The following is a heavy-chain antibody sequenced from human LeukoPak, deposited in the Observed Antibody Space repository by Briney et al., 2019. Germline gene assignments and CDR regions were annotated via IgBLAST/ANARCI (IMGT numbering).Heavy chain of an antibody. CDR2: VRNKANGYRT. CDR3: ARSGYCGAGTCYSDYFDY. J-gene: IGHJ4*02. Sequence: GGSLRLSCAASGFTFSSYAMSWVRQAPGKGLEWVGRVRNKANGYRTEYAASVEGRFTVSGDASKNSLYLQMNSLKTEDTAVYYCARSGYCGAGTCYSDYFDYWGLGTRVTVSS. D-gene: IGHD2-15*01. V-gene: IGHV3-72*01. CDR1: GFTFSSYA.